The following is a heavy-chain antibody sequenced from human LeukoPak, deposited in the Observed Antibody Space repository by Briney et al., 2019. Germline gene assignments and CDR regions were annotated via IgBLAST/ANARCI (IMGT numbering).Heavy chain of an antibody. CDR1: GGSISNYY. CDR3: ARGVYIAAAQYGY. J-gene: IGHJ4*02. CDR2: IYYSGTT. Sequence: PSETLSLTCTVSGGSISNYYWSWIQQPPGKGLEWIGYIYYSGTTNYNPSLKSRVTISVDTSKNQFSLKLNSVTAADTAVYYCARGVYIAAAQYGYWGQGILVTVSS. V-gene: IGHV4-59*01. D-gene: IGHD6-13*01.